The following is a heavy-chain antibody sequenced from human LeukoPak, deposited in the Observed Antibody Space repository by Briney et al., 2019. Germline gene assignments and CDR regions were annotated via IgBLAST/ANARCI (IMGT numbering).Heavy chain of an antibody. CDR3: ARENQFFDWSLDY. CDR2: ISDNNGNT. Sequence: ASVKVSCMASGYTFTSYGISCVRQAPGQGLEWMGWISDNNGNTNYTQKLQDRVTMTIDTVTSTAYIELRSLTSDDTAMYYCARENQFFDWSLDYWGQGTLVTVSS. V-gene: IGHV1-18*01. D-gene: IGHD3/OR15-3a*01. CDR1: GYTFTSYG. J-gene: IGHJ4*02.